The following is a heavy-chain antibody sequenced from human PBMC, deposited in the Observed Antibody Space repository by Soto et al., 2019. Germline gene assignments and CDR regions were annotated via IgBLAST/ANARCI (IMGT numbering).Heavy chain of an antibody. CDR2: INSDGRST. CDR1: GFTFSSYG. D-gene: IGHD5-12*01. J-gene: IGHJ4*02. CDR3: AKGYSGYDYAN. V-gene: IGHV3-74*01. Sequence: PGGSLRLSCAASGFTFSSYGMHWVRQAPGKGLVWVSRINSDGRSTTYADSVKGRFTISRDNAKNTLYLQMNSLSAEDTAVYFCAKGYSGYDYANWGQGSLVTVSS.